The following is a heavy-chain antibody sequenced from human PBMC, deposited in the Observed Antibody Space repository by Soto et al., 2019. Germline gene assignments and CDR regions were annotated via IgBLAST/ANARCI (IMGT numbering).Heavy chain of an antibody. D-gene: IGHD2-2*01. V-gene: IGHV4-31*03. CDR2: IYYSGST. Sequence: SETLSLSCTVSGGSISSGGYYWSWIRQHPGKGLEWIGYIYYSGSTYYNPSLKSRVTISVDTSKNQFSLKLSSVTAADTAVYYCLRHGISTSCYDYYGIDVRAQRTTVTGSS. CDR1: GGSISSGGYY. J-gene: IGHJ6*02. CDR3: LRHGISTSCYDYYGIDV.